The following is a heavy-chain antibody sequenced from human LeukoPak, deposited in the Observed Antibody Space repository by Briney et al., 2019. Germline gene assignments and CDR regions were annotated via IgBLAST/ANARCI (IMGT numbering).Heavy chain of an antibody. V-gene: IGHV3-11*05. CDR3: ARVDTAMGRDY. J-gene: IGHJ4*02. CDR1: GFTFSDYY. Sequence: SGGSLRLSCAASGFTFSDYYMSWIRQAPGKGLEWVSYISSSSYTNYADSVKGRFTISRDNAKNSLYLQMNSLRAEDTAVYYCARVDTAMGRDYWGQGTLVTVSS. D-gene: IGHD5-18*01. CDR2: ISSSSYT.